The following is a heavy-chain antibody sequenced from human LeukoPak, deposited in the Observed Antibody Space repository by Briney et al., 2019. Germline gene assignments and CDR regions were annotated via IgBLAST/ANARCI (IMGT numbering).Heavy chain of an antibody. CDR1: GFTFSRYW. Sequence: GGSLRLSCAASGFTFSRYWMNWVRQAPGKGLVWVSRIKTGGSDTAYADSVKGRFTISRDNAKNTLYLQMNSLRPEDTAVYYCAFHNSSGNYGYWGQGTLVTVSS. CDR2: IKTGGSDT. D-gene: IGHD3-22*01. J-gene: IGHJ4*02. V-gene: IGHV3-74*01. CDR3: AFHNSSGNYGY.